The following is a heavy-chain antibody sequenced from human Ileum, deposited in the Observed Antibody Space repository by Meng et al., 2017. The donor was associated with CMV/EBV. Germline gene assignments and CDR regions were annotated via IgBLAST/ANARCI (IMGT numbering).Heavy chain of an antibody. D-gene: IGHD2-2*01. CDR3: ARASRGTGSNSCHGMDV. V-gene: IGHV4-38-2*02. J-gene: IGHJ6*02. Sequence: AETLSLTCTVSGYSITSGYYWGWIRQPPGKGLEWIGSIDHSGSSYHNPSLKSRVTISVDVSKNQFSLKLSSVTAADTAVYHCARASRGTGSNSCHGMDVWGQGTTVTVSS. CDR1: GYSITSGYY. CDR2: IDHSGSS.